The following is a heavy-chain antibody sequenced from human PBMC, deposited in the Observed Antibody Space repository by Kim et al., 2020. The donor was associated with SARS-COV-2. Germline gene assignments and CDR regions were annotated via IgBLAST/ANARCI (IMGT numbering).Heavy chain of an antibody. CDR3: TKDRNTDGYYGMDA. CDR1: GFSLSSYA. V-gene: IGHV3-33*03. Sequence: GGSLRLSCQASGFSLSSYAMHWVRQAPGKGLEWVAVIWHDGSRTYYAASVRGRFTISRDKTRDTLSLQMDSLRAEDTAIYYCTKDRNTDGYYGMDAWGQG. D-gene: IGHD4-4*01. J-gene: IGHJ6*02. CDR2: IWHDGSRT.